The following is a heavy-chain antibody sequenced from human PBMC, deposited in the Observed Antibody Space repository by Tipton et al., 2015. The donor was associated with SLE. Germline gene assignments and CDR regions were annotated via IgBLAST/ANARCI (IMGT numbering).Heavy chain of an antibody. D-gene: IGHD3-3*01. Sequence: QLVQSGAEVKKPGASVKVSCKASGYTFTSYGISWVRQAPGQGLEWMGWISAYNGNTNYAQKLQGRVTMTTDTSTSTAYMELRSLRSDDTAVYYCARHSKPYYDFWSGYLRDAFDIWGQGTMVTVSS. J-gene: IGHJ3*02. CDR1: GYTFTSYG. CDR3: ARHSKPYYDFWSGYLRDAFDI. CDR2: ISAYNGNT. V-gene: IGHV1-18*01.